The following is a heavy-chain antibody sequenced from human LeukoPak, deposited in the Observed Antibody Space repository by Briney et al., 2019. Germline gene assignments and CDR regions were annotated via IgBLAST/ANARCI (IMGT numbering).Heavy chain of an antibody. J-gene: IGHJ4*02. D-gene: IGHD6-19*01. CDR2: ISSSSSTI. V-gene: IGHV3-48*04. CDR1: GFTFSSYS. CDR3: ARDRQWLGVDF. Sequence: PGGSLRLSCAASGFTFSSYSMNWVRQAPGKGLEWVSYISSSSSTIYYADSVKGRFTISRDNAKNYLYLDMNSLRAEDTAFYYCARDRQWLGVDFWGQGTLVIVSS.